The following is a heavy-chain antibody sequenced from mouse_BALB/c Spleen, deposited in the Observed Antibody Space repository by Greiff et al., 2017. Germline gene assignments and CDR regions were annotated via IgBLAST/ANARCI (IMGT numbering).Heavy chain of an antibody. CDR2: INPSSGYT. J-gene: IGHJ4*01. Sequence: VKLMESAAELARPGASVKMSCKASGYTFTSYTMHWVKQRPGQGLEWIGYINPSSGYTEYNQKFKDKTTLTADKSSSTAYMQLSSLTSEDSAVYYCARRSMGAMDYWGQGTSVTVSS. V-gene: IGHV1-4*02. CDR3: ARRSMGAMDY. CDR1: GYTFTSYT.